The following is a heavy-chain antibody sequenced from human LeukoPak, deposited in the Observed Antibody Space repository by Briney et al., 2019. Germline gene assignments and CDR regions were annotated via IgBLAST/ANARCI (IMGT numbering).Heavy chain of an antibody. CDR3: AKSGVGYYFDY. D-gene: IGHD1-26*01. J-gene: IGHJ4*02. V-gene: IGHV3-33*06. CDR2: IWYDGSNK. CDR1: GFTFSSYG. Sequence: GRSLRLSCAASGFTFSSYGMHWVRQAPGKGLEWVAVIWYDGSNKYYADSVKGRFTISRDNSKNTLYLQMNSLRAEDTAVYYCAKSGVGYYFDYWGQGTLVTVSS.